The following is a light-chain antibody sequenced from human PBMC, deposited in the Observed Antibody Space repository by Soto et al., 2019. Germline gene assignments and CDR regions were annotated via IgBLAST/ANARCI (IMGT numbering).Light chain of an antibody. J-gene: IGKJ1*01. V-gene: IGKV1-5*03. CDR3: QQYSSYPWT. CDR2: KAS. Sequence: DIQMTQSPFLLSASVGARVTITCRAIQSISRWLAWSQQKPGKAPNLLIYKASNLDSGVPSRFSGSGSETEFTLTISSLEPDDFATYYGQQYSSYPWTFGQGTKVEIK. CDR1: QSISRW.